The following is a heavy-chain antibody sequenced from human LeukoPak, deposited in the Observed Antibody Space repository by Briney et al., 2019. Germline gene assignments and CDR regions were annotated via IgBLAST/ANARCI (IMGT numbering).Heavy chain of an antibody. CDR3: ARPCWNDEPNDAFDI. Sequence: SETLSLTCTVSGGSISSSSYSWGWIRQPPGKGLEWIGGIYYSGSTYYNPSLKSRVTISVDTSKNQFSLKLSSVTAADTAVYYCARPCWNDEPNDAFDIWGQGTMVTVSS. D-gene: IGHD1-1*01. V-gene: IGHV4-39*01. CDR1: GGSISSSSYS. J-gene: IGHJ3*02. CDR2: IYYSGST.